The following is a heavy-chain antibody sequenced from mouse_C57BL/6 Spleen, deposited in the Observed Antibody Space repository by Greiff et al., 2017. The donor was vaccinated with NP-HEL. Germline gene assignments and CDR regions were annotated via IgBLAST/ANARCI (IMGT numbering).Heavy chain of an antibody. D-gene: IGHD4-1*01. V-gene: IGHV3-6*01. CDR3: ASNWDEGYAMDY. CDR1: GYSITSGYY. J-gene: IGHJ4*01. CDR2: ISYDGSN. Sequence: EVQLQESGPGLVKPSQSLSLTCSVTGYSITSGYYWNWIRQFPGNKREWMGYISYDGSNNYNPSLKNRISITRDTSKNQFFLKLNSVTTEDTATYYCASNWDEGYAMDYWGQGTSVTVSS.